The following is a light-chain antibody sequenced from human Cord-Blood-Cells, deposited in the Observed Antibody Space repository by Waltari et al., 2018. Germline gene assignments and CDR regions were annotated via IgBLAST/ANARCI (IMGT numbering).Light chain of an antibody. CDR1: SSVVGGYTF. V-gene: IGLV2-8*01. Sequence: QSAMTQPPSASGSPGPSVTLSCTGTSSVVGGYTFVSWYQQHPGKAPKPMIYEVSKRPSGVPDRFSGSKAGNTASLTVSGLQAEDEADYYCSSYAGSNNRVFGGGTKLTVL. CDR3: SSYAGSNNRV. CDR2: EVS. J-gene: IGLJ3*02.